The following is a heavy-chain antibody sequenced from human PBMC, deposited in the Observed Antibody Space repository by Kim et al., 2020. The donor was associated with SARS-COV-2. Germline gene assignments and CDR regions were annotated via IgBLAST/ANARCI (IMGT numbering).Heavy chain of an antibody. Sequence: SVKGLFTISRDNAKNTLYLQMNRLRAEDTAVYYCARDRASGYDFENWFDPWGQGTLVTVSS. V-gene: IGHV3-74*01. CDR3: ARDRASGYDFENWFDP. D-gene: IGHD5-12*01. J-gene: IGHJ5*02.